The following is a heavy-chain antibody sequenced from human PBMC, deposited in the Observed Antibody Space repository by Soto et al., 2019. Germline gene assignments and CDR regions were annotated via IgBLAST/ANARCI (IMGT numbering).Heavy chain of an antibody. CDR1: GGTFSSYA. D-gene: IGHD3-22*01. CDR3: ARVPYDSSGYYYRGNNWFDP. CDR2: IIPIFGTA. Sequence: SVKVSCKASGGTFSSYAISWVRQAPGQGLGWMGGIIPIFGTANYAQKFQGRVTITADESTSTAYMELSSLRSEDTAVYYCARVPYDSSGYYYRGNNWFDPWGQGTLVTVSS. V-gene: IGHV1-69*13. J-gene: IGHJ5*02.